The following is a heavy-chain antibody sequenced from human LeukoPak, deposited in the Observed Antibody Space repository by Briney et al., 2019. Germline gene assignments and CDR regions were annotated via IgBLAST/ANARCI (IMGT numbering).Heavy chain of an antibody. CDR3: ARHGQSPARYYDILTGYYVDWFDP. Sequence: PSETLSLTCAVYGGSFSGYYWSWIRQPPGKGLEWIGEINHSGSTNYNPSLKSRVTISVDTSKNQFSLKLSSVTAADTAVYYCARHGQSPARYYDILTGYYVDWFDPWGQGTLVTVS. D-gene: IGHD3-9*01. CDR1: GGSFSGYY. V-gene: IGHV4-34*01. J-gene: IGHJ5*02. CDR2: INHSGST.